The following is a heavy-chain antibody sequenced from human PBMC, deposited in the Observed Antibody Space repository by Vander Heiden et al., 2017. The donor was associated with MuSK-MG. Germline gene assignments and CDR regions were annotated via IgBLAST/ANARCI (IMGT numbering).Heavy chain of an antibody. CDR2: ISGSGGST. Sequence: VRLLESGGGLVQPGGSLTRPCPAAGFTFSSYAMSWVRQAPGKGLEWVSAISGSGGSTYYADSVKGRFTISRDNSKNTLYLQMNSLRAEDTAVYYCAKARVVAATPNDYWGQGTLVTVSS. J-gene: IGHJ4*02. CDR1: GFTFSSYA. V-gene: IGHV3-23*01. CDR3: AKARVVAATPNDY. D-gene: IGHD2-15*01.